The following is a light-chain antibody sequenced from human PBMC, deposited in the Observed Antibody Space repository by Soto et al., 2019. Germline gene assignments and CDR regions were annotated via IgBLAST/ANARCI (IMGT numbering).Light chain of an antibody. J-gene: IGLJ1*01. CDR3: QYYESSLSGSYV. CDR2: GNS. V-gene: IGLV1-40*01. CDR1: SSNIGAGYD. Sequence: QSVLTQPPSVSGAPGQRVTISCTGSSSNIGAGYDVHWYQQLPGTAPKLLIYGNSNRPSGVPDRFSGSKSVTSASLAITGLQAEDEADYYCQYYESSLSGSYVFGTGTKVTVL.